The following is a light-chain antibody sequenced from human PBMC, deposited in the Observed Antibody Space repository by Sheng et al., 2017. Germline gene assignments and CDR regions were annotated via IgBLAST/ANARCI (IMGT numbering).Light chain of an antibody. CDR1: LSVNSD. CDR3: QQYNDWPRT. J-gene: IGKJ1*01. CDR2: GAS. V-gene: IGKV3-15*01. Sequence: EIVLTQSPATLSVSPGERATLSCRASLSVNSDLTWYQQKPGQTPRLLIYGASTRATGIPVRFSGSGSGTEFTLTISSLQSEDFAVYYCQQYNDWPRTFGQGTKVEIK.